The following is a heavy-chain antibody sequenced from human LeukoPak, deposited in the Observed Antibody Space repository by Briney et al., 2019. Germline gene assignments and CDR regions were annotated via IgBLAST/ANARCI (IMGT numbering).Heavy chain of an antibody. CDR2: IYSAGHT. CDR3: ARRLSSSWSHDY. J-gene: IGHJ4*02. Sequence: GGSLRLSCGASGITVRNNYMSWVRQAPGKGLEWVSIIYSAGHTYYADSVKGRFTISRDSSKDTLYLQMNSLRAEDTAVYYCARRLSSSWSHDYWGQGTRVTVSS. CDR1: GITVRNNY. D-gene: IGHD6-13*01. V-gene: IGHV3-66*01.